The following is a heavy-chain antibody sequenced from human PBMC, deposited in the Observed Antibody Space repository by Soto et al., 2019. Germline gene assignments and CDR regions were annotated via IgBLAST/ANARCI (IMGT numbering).Heavy chain of an antibody. CDR2: INHSGST. D-gene: IGHD3-3*01. CDR3: ARRGVVIIRSYYFDY. CDR1: GGSFSGYY. Sequence: SETLSLTCAVYGGSFSGYYWGWIRQPPGKGLEWIGEINHSGSTNYNPSLKSRVTISVDTSKNQFSLKLSSVTAADTAVYYCARRGVVIIRSYYFDYWGQGTLVTVSS. V-gene: IGHV4-34*01. J-gene: IGHJ4*02.